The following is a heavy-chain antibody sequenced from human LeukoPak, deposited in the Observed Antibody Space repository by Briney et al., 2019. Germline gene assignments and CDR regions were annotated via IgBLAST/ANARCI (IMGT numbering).Heavy chain of an antibody. D-gene: IGHD2-15*01. J-gene: IGHJ6*04. Sequence: PSETLSLTCAVYGGSFSGYYWSWIRQPPGKGLEWIGEINHSGSTNYNPSLTSRVTISVDTSKNQFSLKLSSVTAADTAVYYCARGGDIVVAPYYYYGMDVWGKGTTVTVSS. CDR2: INHSGST. V-gene: IGHV4-34*01. CDR3: ARGGDIVVAPYYYYGMDV. CDR1: GGSFSGYY.